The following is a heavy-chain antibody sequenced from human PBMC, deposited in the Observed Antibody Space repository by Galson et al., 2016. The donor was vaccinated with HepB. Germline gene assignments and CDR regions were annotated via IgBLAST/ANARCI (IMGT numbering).Heavy chain of an antibody. D-gene: IGHD6-19*01. V-gene: IGHV3-23*01. CDR1: GFSFRSYA. J-gene: IGHJ2*01. Sequence: SLRLSCAASGFSFRSYAMSWVRQAPGKGLEWVTGISGSGGRTFYADSVKGRFAISRDNSKKALYLQMNNLRDEDTAEYFCAKAGSGWSGRARYSDLWGRGTLVTVSS. CDR3: AKAGSGWSGRARYSDL. CDR2: ISGSGGRT.